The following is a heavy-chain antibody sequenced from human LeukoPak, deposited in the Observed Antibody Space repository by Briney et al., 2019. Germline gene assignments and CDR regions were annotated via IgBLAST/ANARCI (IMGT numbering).Heavy chain of an antibody. J-gene: IGHJ4*02. CDR2: IIPIFGTA. V-gene: IGHV1-69*13. CDR3: AREYCSSTSCPYGG. CDR1: GGTFSSYA. Sequence: ASVEVSCKASGGTFSSYAISWVRQAPGQGLEWMGGIIPIFGTANYAQKFQGRVTITADESTSTAYMELSSLRSEDTAVYYCAREYCSSTSCPYGGWGQGTLVTVSS. D-gene: IGHD2-2*01.